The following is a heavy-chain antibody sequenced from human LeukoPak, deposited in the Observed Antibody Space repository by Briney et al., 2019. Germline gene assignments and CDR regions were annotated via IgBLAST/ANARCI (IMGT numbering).Heavy chain of an antibody. D-gene: IGHD1-26*01. CDR2: INPSVGST. CDR3: ARDHSGSQHWFDP. Sequence: ASVKVSCKASGYTFTTYYVHWVRQAPGQGLEWMGVINPSVGSTSYAQKFQGRVTTTRDTSTSTVYMELSSLRSEDTAVYYCARDHSGSQHWFDPWGQGTLVTVSS. J-gene: IGHJ5*02. CDR1: GYTFTTYY. V-gene: IGHV1-46*01.